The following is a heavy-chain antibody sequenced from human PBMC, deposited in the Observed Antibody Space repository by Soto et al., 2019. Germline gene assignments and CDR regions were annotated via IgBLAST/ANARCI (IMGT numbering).Heavy chain of an antibody. V-gene: IGHV1-69*13. CDR1: GGTFSSYA. D-gene: IGHD3-22*01. Sequence: SVKVSCKASGGTFSSYAISWVRQAPGQGLEWMGGIIPIFGTANYAQKFQGRVTITADESTSTAYMELSSLRSEDTAVYYCARDQAPLFYDSSGYSYFDYGGQGTLV. CDR3: ARDQAPLFYDSSGYSYFDY. J-gene: IGHJ4*02. CDR2: IIPIFGTA.